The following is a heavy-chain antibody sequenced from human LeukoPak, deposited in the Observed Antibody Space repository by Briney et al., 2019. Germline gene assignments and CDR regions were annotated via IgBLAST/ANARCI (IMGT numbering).Heavy chain of an antibody. V-gene: IGHV1-24*01. CDR2: FDPEHGEA. Sequence: GASVKVSCKVSGYSVTELSMHWVRQAPGKGLEWMGGFDPEHGEAIHAQKFQGRVTMTEDTSTDTAYMELSSLRSEDAAVYYCARAPSPYYDFFDIWGQGTMVTVSS. CDR1: GYSVTELS. J-gene: IGHJ3*02. CDR3: ARAPSPYYDFFDI. D-gene: IGHD3-3*01.